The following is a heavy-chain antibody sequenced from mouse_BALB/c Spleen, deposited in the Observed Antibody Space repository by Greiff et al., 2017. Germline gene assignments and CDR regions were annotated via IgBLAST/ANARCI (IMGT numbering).Heavy chain of an antibody. CDR1: GFNIKDYY. CDR3: NAWGGNSFPYDY. CDR2: IDPENGDT. J-gene: IGHJ2*01. V-gene: IGHV14-4*02. Sequence: EVKLQQSGAELVRSGASVKLSCTAAGFNIKDYYMHWVKQRPEQGLEWIGWIDPENGDTEYAPKFQGKATMTADTSSNTAYLQLSSLTSEDTAVYYCNAWGGNSFPYDYWGQGTTLTVSS. D-gene: IGHD2-1*01.